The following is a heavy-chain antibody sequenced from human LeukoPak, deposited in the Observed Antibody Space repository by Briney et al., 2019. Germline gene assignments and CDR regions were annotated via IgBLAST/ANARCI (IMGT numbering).Heavy chain of an antibody. V-gene: IGHV3-30*18. CDR2: ISYDGGNK. CDR3: AKAGGYCSAGTCYSNF. CDR1: GFTFSSYA. D-gene: IGHD2-15*01. Sequence: GGSLRLSCAASGFTFSSYAIHWVRQAPGKGLEWVAIISYDGGNKYYTDSVRGRFTISRDNSKNTLYLQMNSLRAEDTAVYYCAKAGGYCSAGTCYSNFWGQGTLVTVSS. J-gene: IGHJ4*02.